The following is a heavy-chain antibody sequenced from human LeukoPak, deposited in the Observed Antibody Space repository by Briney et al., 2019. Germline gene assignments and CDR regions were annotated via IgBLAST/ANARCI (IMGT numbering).Heavy chain of an antibody. CDR3: ARDGSIPAAIWGVYFDY. CDR1: GFTFNSYW. D-gene: IGHD2-2*02. Sequence: PGGSLRLSCAASGFTFNSYWMSWVRQAPGKGLEWVANIKQDGSEKYYVDSVKGRFTISRDNAKNSLYLQMNSLRAEDTAVYYCARDGSIPAAIWGVYFDYWGQGTLVTVSS. V-gene: IGHV3-7*01. J-gene: IGHJ4*02. CDR2: IKQDGSEK.